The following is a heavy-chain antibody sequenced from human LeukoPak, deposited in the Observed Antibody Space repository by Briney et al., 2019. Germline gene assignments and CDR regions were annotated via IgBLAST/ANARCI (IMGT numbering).Heavy chain of an antibody. V-gene: IGHV3-30-3*01. CDR2: ISYDGSNK. CDR1: GFTFSSYA. D-gene: IGHD3-3*01. Sequence: GRSLRLSCAASGFTFSSYAMHWVRQAPGKGLEWVAVISYDGSNKYYADSVKGRFTISRDNSKNTLYLQMNSLRAEDTAVYYCARERAHGLVIPFFDYWGQGTLVTVSS. J-gene: IGHJ4*02. CDR3: ARERAHGLVIPFFDY.